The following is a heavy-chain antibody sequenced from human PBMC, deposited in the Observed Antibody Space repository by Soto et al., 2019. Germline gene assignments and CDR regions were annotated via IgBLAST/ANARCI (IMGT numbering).Heavy chain of an antibody. D-gene: IGHD6-19*01. Sequence: EVQLVESGGGLVQPGGSLRLSCAASGFTVSSNYMSWVRQAPGKGLEWVSVIYSGGSTYYADSVKGRFTISRDNSKTTLYLQMNSLRAEDTAVYYCATGAEQWLGDAFDIWGQGTMVTVSS. J-gene: IGHJ3*02. CDR3: ATGAEQWLGDAFDI. CDR1: GFTVSSNY. CDR2: IYSGGST. V-gene: IGHV3-66*01.